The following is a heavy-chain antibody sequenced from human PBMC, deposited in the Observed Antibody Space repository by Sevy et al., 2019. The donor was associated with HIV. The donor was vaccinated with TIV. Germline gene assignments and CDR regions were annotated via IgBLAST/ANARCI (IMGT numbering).Heavy chain of an antibody. V-gene: IGHV4-59*08. CDR2: IYYNGHI. CDR3: AGENAWGRGYS. Sequence: SETLSLTCTVSGGSITSLYRNRIRQPPGKGLEWIANIYYNGHINYNPSLKSRVTLSLDTSKNQFSLRLSSVTAADTAMYYCAGENAWGRGYSWGQGTLVTVSS. J-gene: IGHJ4*02. CDR1: GGSITSLY. D-gene: IGHD1-26*01.